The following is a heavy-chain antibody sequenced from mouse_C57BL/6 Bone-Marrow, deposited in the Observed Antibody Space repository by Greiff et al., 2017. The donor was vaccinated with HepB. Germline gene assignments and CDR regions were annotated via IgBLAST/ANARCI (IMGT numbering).Heavy chain of an antibody. CDR1: GYTFTSYW. V-gene: IGHV1-53*01. CDR2: INPSNGGT. CDR3: ARGYYGNYVGWGFAY. Sequence: QVQLKQPGTELVKPGASVKLSCKASGYTFTSYWMHWVKQRPGQGLEWIGNINPSNGGTNYNEKFKSKATLTVDKSSSTADMQLSSLTSEDSAVYYCARGYYGNYVGWGFAYWGQGTLVTVSA. J-gene: IGHJ3*01. D-gene: IGHD2-1*01.